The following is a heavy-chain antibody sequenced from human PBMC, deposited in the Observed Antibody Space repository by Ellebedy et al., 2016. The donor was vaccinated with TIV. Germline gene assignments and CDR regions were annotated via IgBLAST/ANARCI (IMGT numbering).Heavy chain of an antibody. D-gene: IGHD3-22*01. CDR2: ISWDGGST. CDR3: AKDIGVGAYDSSGYWDAFDI. J-gene: IGHJ3*02. Sequence: GESLKISCAASGFTFDDYTMHWVRQAPGKGLEWVSLISWDGGSTYYADSVKGRFTISRDNSKNSLYLQMNSLRTEDTALYYYAKDIGVGAYDSSGYWDAFDIWGQGTMVTVSS. V-gene: IGHV3-43*01. CDR1: GFTFDDYT.